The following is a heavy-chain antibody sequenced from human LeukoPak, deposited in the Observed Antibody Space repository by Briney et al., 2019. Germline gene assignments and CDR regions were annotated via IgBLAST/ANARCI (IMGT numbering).Heavy chain of an antibody. D-gene: IGHD3-22*01. Sequence: GRSLRLFCAASGFTFSSYGMHWVRQAPGKGLEWVAVIWYDGSNKYYADSVKGRFTISRDNSKNTLYLQMNSLRAEDTAVYYCARVRNYYDSSGPDYWGQGTLVTVSS. CDR3: ARVRNYYDSSGPDY. J-gene: IGHJ4*02. CDR2: IWYDGSNK. CDR1: GFTFSSYG. V-gene: IGHV3-33*01.